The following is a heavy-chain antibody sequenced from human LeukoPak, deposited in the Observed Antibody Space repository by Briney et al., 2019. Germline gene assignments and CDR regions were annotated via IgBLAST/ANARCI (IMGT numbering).Heavy chain of an antibody. J-gene: IGHJ2*01. CDR1: GGTLSRYV. V-gene: IGHV1-69*01. D-gene: IGHD1-1*01. CDR2: FTLIFGPA. Sequence: SVKVSCKASGGTLSRYVISWVRQAPGQGLEWMGGFTLIFGPANYAQRFQGRVTITADESTSTVYMELTSLRSEDTAVYYCASPQLGISPTPPGYFDLWGRGTLVTVSS. CDR3: ASPQLGISPTPPGYFDL.